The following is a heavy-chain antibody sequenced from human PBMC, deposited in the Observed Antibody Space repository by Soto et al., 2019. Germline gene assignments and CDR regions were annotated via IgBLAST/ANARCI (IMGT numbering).Heavy chain of an antibody. D-gene: IGHD3-22*01. CDR2: INHSGST. Sequence: SETLSLTCAVYGGSFSGYYWSWIRQPPGKGLEWIGEINHSGSTNYNPSLKSRVTISVDTSKNQFSLKLSSVTAADTAVYYCARCYYDSSGYYWNYFDYWGQGTLVTVSS. J-gene: IGHJ4*02. V-gene: IGHV4-34*01. CDR1: GGSFSGYY. CDR3: ARCYYDSSGYYWNYFDY.